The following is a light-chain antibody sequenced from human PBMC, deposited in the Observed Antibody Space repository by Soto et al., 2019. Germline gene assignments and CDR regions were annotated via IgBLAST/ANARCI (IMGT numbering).Light chain of an antibody. CDR1: QSISSW. Sequence: DIQMTQSPSTLSASVGDRVTITCRASQSISSWLAWYQQKPGEAPKVLIYKASSLESGVPSRFSGSGSGTEFTLTISSLQPDDFATDYCQQYDTYPWTFGQGTKVEIK. CDR3: QQYDTYPWT. V-gene: IGKV1-5*03. J-gene: IGKJ1*01. CDR2: KAS.